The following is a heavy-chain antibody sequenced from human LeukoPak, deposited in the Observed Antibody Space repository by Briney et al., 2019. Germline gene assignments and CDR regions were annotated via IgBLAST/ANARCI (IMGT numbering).Heavy chain of an antibody. CDR3: ARSSFRRGYSYGFQNNWFDP. CDR2: IYYSGST. J-gene: IGHJ5*02. CDR1: GGSISSSSYY. D-gene: IGHD5-18*01. Sequence: SETLSLTCTVSGGSISSSSYYWGWIRQPPGKGLERIGSIYYSGSTYYNPSLKSRVTISVDTSKNQFSLKLSSVTAADTAVYYCARSSFRRGYSYGFQNNWFDPWGQGTLVTVSS. V-gene: IGHV4-39*07.